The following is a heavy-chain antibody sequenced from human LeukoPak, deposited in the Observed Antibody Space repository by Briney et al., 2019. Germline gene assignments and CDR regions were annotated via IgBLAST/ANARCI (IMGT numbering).Heavy chain of an antibody. CDR2: IYHSGSA. CDR1: GASINGSDW. Sequence: SETLSLTCAVSGASINGSDWWNWVRQPPGKGLEWIGEIYHSGSASYSPSLKSRVAISVDKSKNQFSLVLSSVTAADTAVYFCARDTISDGTWHFDHWGQGTLVTVSS. V-gene: IGHV4-4*02. J-gene: IGHJ4*02. CDR3: ARDTISDGTWHFDH. D-gene: IGHD3-9*01.